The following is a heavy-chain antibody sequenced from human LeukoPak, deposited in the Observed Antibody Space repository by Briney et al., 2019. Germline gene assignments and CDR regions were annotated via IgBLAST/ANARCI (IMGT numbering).Heavy chain of an antibody. Sequence: ASVTVSCKVSGYTFTDYYMHWVLQAPGKGLEWMGLVDPEDGETIYAEKFQGRVTITADTSTDTAYMELSSLRSEDTAVYYCATYPYYGGNSYFQHWGQGTLVTVSS. J-gene: IGHJ1*01. CDR1: GYTFTDYY. D-gene: IGHD4-23*01. CDR3: ATYPYYGGNSYFQH. CDR2: VDPEDGET. V-gene: IGHV1-69-2*01.